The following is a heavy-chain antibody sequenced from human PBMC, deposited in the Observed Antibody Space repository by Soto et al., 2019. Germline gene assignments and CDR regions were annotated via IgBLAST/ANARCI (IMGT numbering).Heavy chain of an antibody. D-gene: IGHD7-27*01. CDR2: FNPMFGSV. V-gene: IGHV1-69*01. Sequence: QMQLVQSGAEVKKPGTSVKVSCRASGGTFSSYGVTWVRQAPGQGLEWVGGFNPMFGSVSYADKFQGRVSSTADESKSTAYMELTNLRSEDTAVFYCARGGPEFTDVGIWYFDLWGQGTPVTVSS. J-gene: IGHJ4*02. CDR1: GGTFSSYG. CDR3: ARGGPEFTDVGIWYFDL.